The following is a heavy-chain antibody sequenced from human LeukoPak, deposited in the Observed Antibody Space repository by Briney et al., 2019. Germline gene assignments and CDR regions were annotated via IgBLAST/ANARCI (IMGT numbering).Heavy chain of an antibody. CDR1: GYTLTELS. CDR2: FDPEEGET. CDR3: ATFSSTSWGWFDP. J-gene: IGHJ5*02. V-gene: IGHV1-24*01. D-gene: IGHD2-2*01. Sequence: ASVTVSCTVSGYTLTELSMHWVRQAPGKGLEWMGGFDPEEGETIYAQKFQGRVTMTEDTSTDTAYMELSSLRSEDTAVYYCATFSSTSWGWFDPWGQGTLVTVSS.